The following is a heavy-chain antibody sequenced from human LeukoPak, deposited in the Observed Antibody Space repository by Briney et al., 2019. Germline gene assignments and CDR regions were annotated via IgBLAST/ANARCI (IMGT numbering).Heavy chain of an antibody. V-gene: IGHV4-31*03. J-gene: IGHJ5*02. CDR2: IYYSGST. CDR1: GGSISSGGYY. CDR3: ARGLEQWLVQDP. Sequence: SETLSLTCTVSGGSISSGGYYWSWIRQHPGKGLEWIGYIYYSGSTYYNPSLKSRVTISVDTSKNQFSLKLSSVTAADTAVYYCARGLEQWLVQDPWGQGTLVTVSS. D-gene: IGHD6-19*01.